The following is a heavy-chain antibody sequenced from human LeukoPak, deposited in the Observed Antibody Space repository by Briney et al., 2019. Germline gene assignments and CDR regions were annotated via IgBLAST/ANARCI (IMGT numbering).Heavy chain of an antibody. CDR3: ANTPVSYDFWSGYEPNWFDP. J-gene: IGHJ5*02. Sequence: PGGSLRLSCAASGFTFSSYGMHWVRQAPGKGLEWVAFIRYDGSNKYYADSVKGRFTISRDNSKNTLYLQMNSLRAEDTAVYYCANTPVSYDFWSGYEPNWFDPWGQGTLVTVSS. V-gene: IGHV3-30*02. CDR1: GFTFSSYG. CDR2: IRYDGSNK. D-gene: IGHD3-3*01.